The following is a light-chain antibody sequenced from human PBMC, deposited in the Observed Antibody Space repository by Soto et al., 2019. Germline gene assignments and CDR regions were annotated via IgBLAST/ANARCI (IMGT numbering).Light chain of an antibody. CDR3: QQYGSSPPYT. CDR2: GAS. CDR1: QSVSRSY. V-gene: IGKV3-20*01. J-gene: IGKJ2*01. Sequence: EIVLTQSPGTLSLSPGDRATLSCRASQSVSRSYLAWYHHKPGQAPRLLIYGASSRATGIPDRFSGSGSGTDFTPTISRLEPEDFAVYYCQQYGSSPPYTFGQGTKLEIK.